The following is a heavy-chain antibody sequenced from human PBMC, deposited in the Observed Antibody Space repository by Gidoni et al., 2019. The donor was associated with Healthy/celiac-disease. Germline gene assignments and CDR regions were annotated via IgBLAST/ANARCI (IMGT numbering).Heavy chain of an antibody. CDR2: ISGSGGST. Sequence: EVQLLESGGGLVQTGGSLRLSCAASEFTFSSYAVSWVRQAPGKGLEWVAAISGSGGSTYYADSVKGRFTISRDNSKNTLYLQMNSLRAEGTAVYYCAKDRLGYEDYWGQGTLVTVSS. D-gene: IGHD5-12*01. J-gene: IGHJ4*02. CDR3: AKDRLGYEDY. V-gene: IGHV3-23*01. CDR1: EFTFSSYA.